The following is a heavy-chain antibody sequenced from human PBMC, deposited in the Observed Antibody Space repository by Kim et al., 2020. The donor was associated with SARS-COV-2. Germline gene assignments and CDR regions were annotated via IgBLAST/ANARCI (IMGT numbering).Heavy chain of an antibody. V-gene: IGHV3-48*04. CDR1: GFTFSSYS. J-gene: IGHJ6*02. D-gene: IGHD1-26*01. Sequence: GGSLRLSCAASGFTFSSYSMNWVRQAPGKGLEWVSYISSSSSTIYYADSVKGRFTISRDNAKNSLYLQMNSLRAEDTAVYYCARGRYPQGWWELNYGMDVWGQGTTVTVSS. CDR2: ISSSSSTI. CDR3: ARGRYPQGWWELNYGMDV.